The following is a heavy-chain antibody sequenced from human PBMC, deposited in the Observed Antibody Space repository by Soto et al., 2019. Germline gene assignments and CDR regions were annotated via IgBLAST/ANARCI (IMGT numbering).Heavy chain of an antibody. J-gene: IGHJ4*02. CDR1: GFSLSTSGVG. Sequence: QITLKESGPTLVKPTQTLTLTCTFSGFSLSTSGVGVGWIRQPPGKALEWLALIYWDDDKRYSPSLKSRLTITKDTSKNQVVLTMTNMDPADTATYYCAHLVTIFVPPDYWGQGTLVTVSS. D-gene: IGHD3-3*01. CDR2: IYWDDDK. V-gene: IGHV2-5*02. CDR3: AHLVTIFVPPDY.